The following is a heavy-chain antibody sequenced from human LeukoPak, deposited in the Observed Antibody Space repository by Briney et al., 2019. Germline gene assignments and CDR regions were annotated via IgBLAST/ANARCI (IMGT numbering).Heavy chain of an antibody. CDR1: GGSITGGSYY. CDR3: ARHYGP. D-gene: IGHD3-10*01. V-gene: IGHV4-39*01. CDR2: VDYSGST. Sequence: SETLSLTCTVSGGSITGGSYYCGWIRQPPGKGLEWIGCVDYSGSTNYNPSLRSRVTISVDTSKNHFSLKLTSVTATAPAVYYCARHYGPWGQGTLVTVSS. J-gene: IGHJ4*02.